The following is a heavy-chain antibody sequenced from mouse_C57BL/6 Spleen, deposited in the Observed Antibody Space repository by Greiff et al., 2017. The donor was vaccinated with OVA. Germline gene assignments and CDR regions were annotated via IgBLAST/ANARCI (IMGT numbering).Heavy chain of an antibody. CDR2: INYDGSST. J-gene: IGHJ2*01. D-gene: IGHD2-5*01. V-gene: IGHV5-16*01. CDR3: ARIAYYSNYHFDY. CDR1: GFTFSDYY. Sequence: EVKLEESEGGLVQPGSSMKLSCTASGFTFSDYYMAWVRQVPEKGLEWVANINYDGSSTYYLDSLKSRFIISRDNAKNILYLQMSSLKSEDTATYYCARIAYYSNYHFDYWGQGTTLTVSS.